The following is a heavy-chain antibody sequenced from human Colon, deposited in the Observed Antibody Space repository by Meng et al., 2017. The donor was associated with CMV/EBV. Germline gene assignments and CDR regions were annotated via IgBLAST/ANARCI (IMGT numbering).Heavy chain of an antibody. D-gene: IGHD6-6*01. CDR2: IKQDGSEK. J-gene: IGHJ4*02. V-gene: IGHV3-7*01. CDR1: GFTLSSYW. CDR3: ARYGSSH. Sequence: GGSLRLSCEASGFTLSSYWMIWVRHAPGKGLEWVGNIKQDGSEKYYVDSVKGRFTISRDNAKNSLYLQMNSLRAEDTAVYYCARYGSSHWGQGTLVTVSS.